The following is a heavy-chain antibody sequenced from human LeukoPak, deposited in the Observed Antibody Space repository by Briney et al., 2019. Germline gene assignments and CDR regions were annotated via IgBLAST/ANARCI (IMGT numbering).Heavy chain of an antibody. V-gene: IGHV3-30*02. Sequence: GGSLRLSCAASGFTFSSYGMHRVRQAPGKGLEWVAFIRYDGSNKYYADSVKGRFTISRDNSKNTLYLQMNSLRAEDTAVYYCAKECYSSFSSHYVDYGGQGTLVTVSS. D-gene: IGHD2-21*01. CDR3: AKECYSSFSSHYVDY. CDR1: GFTFSSYG. J-gene: IGHJ4*02. CDR2: IRYDGSNK.